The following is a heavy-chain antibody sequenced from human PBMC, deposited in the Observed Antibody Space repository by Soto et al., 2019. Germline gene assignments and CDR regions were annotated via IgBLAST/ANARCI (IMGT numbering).Heavy chain of an antibody. V-gene: IGHV3-64*01. J-gene: IGHJ3*02. Sequence: GGSLRLSCAASGFTFSSYAMHWVRQAPGKGQEYVSAISSNGGSTYYANSVKGRFTISRDNSKNTLYLQMGSLRAEDMAVYYCARSKDIVVVVAATINHDAFDIWGQGTMVTVSS. CDR1: GFTFSSYA. CDR2: ISSNGGST. D-gene: IGHD2-15*01. CDR3: ARSKDIVVVVAATINHDAFDI.